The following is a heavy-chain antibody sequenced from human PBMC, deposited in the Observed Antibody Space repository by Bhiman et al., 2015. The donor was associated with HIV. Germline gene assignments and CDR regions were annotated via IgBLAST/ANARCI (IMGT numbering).Heavy chain of an antibody. D-gene: IGHD3-10*01. J-gene: IGHJ6*03. CDR2: ISYDGNNK. CDR1: GFTFSSFG. V-gene: IGHV3-30*03. Sequence: QVQLVESGGGVVQPGRSLRLSCAASGFTFSSFGMHWVRQAPGKGLEWVAVISYDGNNKYYADSVKGRFTISRDNSENTLYLQMNSLRAEDTAVYYCARERDYYGSGSYVPLYYMDVWGKGTTVTVSS. CDR3: ARERDYYGSGSYVPLYYMDV.